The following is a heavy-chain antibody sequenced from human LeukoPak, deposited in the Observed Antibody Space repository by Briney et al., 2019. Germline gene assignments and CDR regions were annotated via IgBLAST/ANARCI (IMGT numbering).Heavy chain of an antibody. CDR2: IYTSGST. CDR1: GGYISSYY. D-gene: IGHD6-13*01. CDR3: ASSGYSSSWYPGY. V-gene: IGHV4-4*07. Sequence: SETLSLTCTVSGGYISSYYWSWIRQPAGKGLEWIGRIYTSGSTNYNPSLKSRVTMSVDTSKNQFSLRLSSVTAADTAVYYCASSGYSSSWYPGYWGQGTLVTVSS. J-gene: IGHJ4*02.